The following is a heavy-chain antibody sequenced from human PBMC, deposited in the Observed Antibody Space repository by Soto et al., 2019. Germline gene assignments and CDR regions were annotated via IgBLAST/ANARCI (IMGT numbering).Heavy chain of an antibody. Sequence: SVKVSCKASGYTFTSYAMHWVRQAPGQGLEWMGGIIPIFGTANYAQKFQGRVTITADESTSTAYMELSSLRSEDTAVYYCARGRDTAMAGWGQGTLVTVSS. CDR1: GYTFTSYA. J-gene: IGHJ4*02. CDR2: IIPIFGTA. D-gene: IGHD5-18*01. V-gene: IGHV1-69*13. CDR3: ARGRDTAMAG.